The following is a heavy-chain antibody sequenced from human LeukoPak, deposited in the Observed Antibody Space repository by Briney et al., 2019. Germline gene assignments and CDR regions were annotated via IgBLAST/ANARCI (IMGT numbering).Heavy chain of an antibody. J-gene: IGHJ4*02. V-gene: IGHV1-8*01. CDR1: GYTFSSYD. D-gene: IGHD1-26*01. CDR3: ASKGGSSNFDY. CDR2: MNPNSGNT. Sequence: GASVKVSRKASGYTFSSYDINWVRQATGQGLEWMGWMNPNSGNTGYAQKFQGRVAMTRNTSISTAYMELSSLRSEDTAVYYCASKGGSSNFDYWGQGTLVTVSS.